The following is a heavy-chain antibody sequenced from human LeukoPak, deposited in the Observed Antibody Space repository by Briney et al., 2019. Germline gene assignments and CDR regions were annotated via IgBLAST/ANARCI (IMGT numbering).Heavy chain of an antibody. CDR1: GGSISNYY. Sequence: SETLSLTCTVSGGSISNYYWSWIRQPAGKGLEWIGYIYYTGITNYNPSLRSQVTILVDTSKNQFSLRLNSVTAADTAVYYCVKGREYSSSRGFDPWGQGTLVTVSS. J-gene: IGHJ5*02. CDR3: VKGREYSSSRGFDP. D-gene: IGHD6-6*01. V-gene: IGHV4-59*08. CDR2: IYYTGIT.